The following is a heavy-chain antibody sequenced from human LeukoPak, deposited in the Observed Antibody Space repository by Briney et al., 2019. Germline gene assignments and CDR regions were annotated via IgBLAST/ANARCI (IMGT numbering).Heavy chain of an antibody. D-gene: IGHD1-1*01. CDR2: IIPIFGTA. CDR1: GGTFSSYA. J-gene: IGHJ3*02. CDR3: ARELERRVDAFDI. Sequence: SVKVSCKASGGTFSSYAISWVRQAPGQGLEWMGGIIPIFGTANYAQKFQGRVTVTADESTSTAYMELSSLRSEDTAVYYCARELERRVDAFDIWGQGTMVTVSS. V-gene: IGHV1-69*01.